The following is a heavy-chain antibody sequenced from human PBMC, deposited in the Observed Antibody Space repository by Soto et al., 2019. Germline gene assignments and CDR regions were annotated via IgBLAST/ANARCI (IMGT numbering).Heavy chain of an antibody. CDR2: IYYSGST. D-gene: IGHD6-6*01. CDR3: ARDLAARPDRVYYYYGMDV. CDR1: GGSISSYY. Sequence: KTSETLSLTCTVSGGSISSYYWSWIRQPPGKGLEWIGYIYYSGSTNYNPSLKSRVTISVDTSKNQFSLKLSSVTAADTAVYYCARDLAARPDRVYYYYGMDVWGQGTTVTVSS. V-gene: IGHV4-59*01. J-gene: IGHJ6*02.